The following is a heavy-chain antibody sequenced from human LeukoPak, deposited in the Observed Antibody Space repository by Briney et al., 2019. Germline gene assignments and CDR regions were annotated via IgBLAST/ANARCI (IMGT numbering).Heavy chain of an antibody. D-gene: IGHD6-19*01. Sequence: ASVKVSCKASGYTFTGYYMHWVRQAPGQGLEWMGWINPNSGGTNYAQKFQGRVTMTRDTSISTAYMELSRLRSDDTAVYYCARDTGVVRQWLVGHYYYYGMDVWGQGTTVTVSS. V-gene: IGHV1-2*02. CDR2: INPNSGGT. CDR3: ARDTGVVRQWLVGHYYYYGMDV. CDR1: GYTFTGYY. J-gene: IGHJ6*02.